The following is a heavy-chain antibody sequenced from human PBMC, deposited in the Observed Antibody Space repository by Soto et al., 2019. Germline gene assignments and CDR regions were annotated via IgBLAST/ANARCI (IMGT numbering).Heavy chain of an antibody. J-gene: IGHJ4*02. CDR2: SSATGAGT. CDR1: GFTFSSYG. V-gene: IGHV3-23*01. CDR3: AKDRRAGGNYGFYSDF. Sequence: EVQLLESGGGLVQPGGSLRLSCAASGFTFSSYGMTWVRQAPGKGLEWVSFSSATGAGTYYAESVKGRFTISRDNSKNTLYLQMTSLRADDTAVYYCAKDRRAGGNYGFYSDFWGQGALVIVSS. D-gene: IGHD1-7*01.